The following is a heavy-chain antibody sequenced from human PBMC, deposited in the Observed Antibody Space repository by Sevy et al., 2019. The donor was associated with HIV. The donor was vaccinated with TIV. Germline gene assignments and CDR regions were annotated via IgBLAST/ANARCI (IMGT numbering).Heavy chain of an antibody. V-gene: IGHV3-49*04. CDR1: GFTFGDYA. J-gene: IGHJ6*02. D-gene: IGHD3-16*02. CDR2: FRSKVYVGTT. CDR3: TRDLVSPTRNYGIDV. Sequence: GGALRLSCTASGFTFGDYAMSWVRQAPGKGLEWVGFFRSKVYVGTTEYAASVKGRFTISRDDSKSIAYLQMNSLKTEDTAVYYCTRDLVSPTRNYGIDVWGQGTTVTVSS.